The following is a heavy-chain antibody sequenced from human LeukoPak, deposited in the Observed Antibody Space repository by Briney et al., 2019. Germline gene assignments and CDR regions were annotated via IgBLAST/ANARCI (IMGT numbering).Heavy chain of an antibody. J-gene: IGHJ4*02. Sequence: QPGGSLRLSCAASGFTFNNYRMTWVRQAPGKGLEWVSYISSRYSTIYYADSVKGRFTISRDSAKNSLYLQMSSLRAEDTAVYYCARHSLYSGFFDFWGQGILVTVSS. D-gene: IGHD5-12*01. CDR3: ARHSLYSGFFDF. CDR2: ISSRYSTI. V-gene: IGHV3-48*01. CDR1: GFTFNNYR.